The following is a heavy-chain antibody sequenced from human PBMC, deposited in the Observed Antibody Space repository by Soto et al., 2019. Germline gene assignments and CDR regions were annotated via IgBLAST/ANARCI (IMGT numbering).Heavy chain of an antibody. V-gene: IGHV1-2*02. D-gene: IGHD3-10*01. CDR3: ARDNYGPLDY. J-gene: IGHJ4*02. Sequence: ASVKLSCKASGYTFTSYGISWVRQAPGQGLEWMGWVDPNSGGTKQPQNFQGRLTMTRDTSTRAVYMELYSLRSDDTSVYYCARDNYGPLDYWGQGSLVTVSS. CDR1: GYTFTSYG. CDR2: VDPNSGGT.